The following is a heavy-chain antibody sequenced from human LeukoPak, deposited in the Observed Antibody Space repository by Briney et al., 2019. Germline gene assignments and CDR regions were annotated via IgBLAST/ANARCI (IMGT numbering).Heavy chain of an antibody. J-gene: IGHJ3*02. D-gene: IGHD5-24*01. CDR3: ARDHRGYNADDAFDM. Sequence: PGGSLRLSCAASGFTFSSYWMSWVRQAPGKGLERVANLKQDGSEKYYVDSVKGRFTISRDNAKNSLYLQMNSLRAEDTAVYYCARDHRGYNADDAFDMWGQGTMVTVSS. CDR1: GFTFSSYW. CDR2: LKQDGSEK. V-gene: IGHV3-7*05.